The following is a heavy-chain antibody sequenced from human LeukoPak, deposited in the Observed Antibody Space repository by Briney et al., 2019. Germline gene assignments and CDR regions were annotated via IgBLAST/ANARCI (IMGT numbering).Heavy chain of an antibody. Sequence: SQTLSLTCSLSGDSVFRNSASWDWGRLSPSRGLEWLGMTYYRSKWYNDSATSLAGRITINSDTSKIQFSLQLNSVTPEDTAVYYCTRGSAFDIWGQGTMVTVSS. V-gene: IGHV6-1*01. CDR3: TRGSAFDI. CDR1: GDSVFRNSAS. J-gene: IGHJ3*02. CDR2: TYYRSKWYN.